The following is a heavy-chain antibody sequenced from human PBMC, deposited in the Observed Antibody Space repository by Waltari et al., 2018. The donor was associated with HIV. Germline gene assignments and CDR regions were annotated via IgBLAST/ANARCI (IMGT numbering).Heavy chain of an antibody. CDR1: GLTFRRYA. CDR2: ISGGRQST. D-gene: IGHD3-9*01. CDR3: AKGNYDVLTGYYGPSFEC. Sequence: EVQVVESGGTLVQHGGSLRLSCSASGLTFRRYAIHWVSQTPGKGLRYVSAISGGRQSTYYAGSLKGRFTITRDNSNNTVWLQMRSLRAEDTAVYYCAKGNYDVLTGYYGPSFECWGQGTLVTVSS. V-gene: IGHV3-64D*06. J-gene: IGHJ4*02.